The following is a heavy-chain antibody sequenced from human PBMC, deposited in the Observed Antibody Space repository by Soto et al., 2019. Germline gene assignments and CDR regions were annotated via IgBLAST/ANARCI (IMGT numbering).Heavy chain of an antibody. CDR3: ARVRGAARNYYYYVMDV. J-gene: IGHJ6*02. D-gene: IGHD6-6*01. V-gene: IGHV1-69*13. CDR1: GGTFSSYA. CDR2: IIPIFGTA. Sequence: SVKVSCKASGGTFSSYAISWVRQAPRQGLEWMGGIIPIFGTANSAQKLKCRVTITADESTSTAYMELSSLRSEDTAVYYCARVRGAARNYYYYVMDVWGQGTTVTVSS.